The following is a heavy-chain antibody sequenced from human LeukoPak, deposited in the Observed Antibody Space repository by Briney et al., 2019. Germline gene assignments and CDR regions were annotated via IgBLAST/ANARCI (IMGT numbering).Heavy chain of an antibody. J-gene: IGHJ3*02. CDR3: ARGTIYGLDAFDI. D-gene: IGHD3-3*01. Sequence: PGGSLRLSCAASGFTFSSYWMSWVRQAPGKGLEWVANIKQDGSEKYYVDSVKGRFTISRDNAKNSLYLQMNSLRAEDTVVYYCARGTIYGLDAFDIWGQGTMVTVSS. CDR1: GFTFSSYW. CDR2: IKQDGSEK. V-gene: IGHV3-7*01.